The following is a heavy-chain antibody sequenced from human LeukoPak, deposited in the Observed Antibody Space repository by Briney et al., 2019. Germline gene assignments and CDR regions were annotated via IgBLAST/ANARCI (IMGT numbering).Heavy chain of an antibody. CDR2: INSDGSEG. CDR3: ARSSYSSSSSV. CDR1: GFTFSGFW. D-gene: IGHD6-6*01. J-gene: IGHJ3*01. Sequence: GGSLRLSCAVSGFTFSGFWMSWSRQAPGKGLEWVASINSDGSEGYYADAVKGRFTISRDNAKNSLYLQINSLRAEDTAVYYCARSSYSSSSSVWGQGTMVTVSS. V-gene: IGHV3-7*03.